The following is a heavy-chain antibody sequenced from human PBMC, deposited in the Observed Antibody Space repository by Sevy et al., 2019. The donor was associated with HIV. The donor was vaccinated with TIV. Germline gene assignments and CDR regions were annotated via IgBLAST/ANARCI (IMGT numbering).Heavy chain of an antibody. CDR3: ARPYKYYYDSSGDFDAFDI. CDR1: GGSISSSSYY. Sequence: SETLSLTCTVSGGSISSSSYYWGWIRQPPGKRLEWIGSIYYSGSTYYNPSLKSRVTISVDTSKNQFSLKLSSVTAADTAVYYCARPYKYYYDSSGDFDAFDIWGQGTMVTVSS. J-gene: IGHJ3*02. CDR2: IYYSGST. D-gene: IGHD3-22*01. V-gene: IGHV4-39*01.